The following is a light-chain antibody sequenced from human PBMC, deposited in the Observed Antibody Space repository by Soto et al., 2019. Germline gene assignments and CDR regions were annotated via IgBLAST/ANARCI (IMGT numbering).Light chain of an antibody. J-gene: IGKJ2*01. CDR3: QQYNNWPLAYT. V-gene: IGKV3-15*01. CDR1: QSVASN. CDR2: GAS. Sequence: EIVMTQSPATLSVSPGERATLSCRASQSVASNLAWYQQKPGQAPRLLIYGASTRATGIPARFSGSGSGTDFTLTISSLQSEDFAVYYCQQYNNWPLAYTFGQGTKLEIK.